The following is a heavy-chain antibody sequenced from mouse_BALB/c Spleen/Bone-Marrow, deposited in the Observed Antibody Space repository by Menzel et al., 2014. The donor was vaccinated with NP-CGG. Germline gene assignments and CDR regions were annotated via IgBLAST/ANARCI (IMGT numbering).Heavy chain of an antibody. J-gene: IGHJ2*01. CDR1: GYAFSSSW. Sequence: VNLVESGPELVKPGASVKISCKASGYAFSSSWMNWVKQRPGQGLEWIGRIYPGDGDTNYNGKFKGKATLTADKSSSTAYMQLSSLTSVDSAVYFCARDYGSSYGGVDYWGQGTTLTVSS. V-gene: IGHV1-82*01. D-gene: IGHD1-1*01. CDR3: ARDYGSSYGGVDY. CDR2: IYPGDGDT.